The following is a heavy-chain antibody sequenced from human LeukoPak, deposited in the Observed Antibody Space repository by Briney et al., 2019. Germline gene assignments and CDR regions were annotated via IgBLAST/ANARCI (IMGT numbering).Heavy chain of an antibody. J-gene: IGHJ4*02. CDR3: ARGGLAGGITIFGVVTVHFDY. CDR2: IYYSGST. D-gene: IGHD3-3*01. V-gene: IGHV4-59*12. Sequence: PSETLSLTCTVSGGSISSYYWSWIRQPPGKGLEWIGYIYYSGSTNYNPSLKSRVTISVDTSKNQFSLKLSSVTAADTAVYYCARGGLAGGITIFGVVTVHFDYWGQGTLVTVSS. CDR1: GGSISSYY.